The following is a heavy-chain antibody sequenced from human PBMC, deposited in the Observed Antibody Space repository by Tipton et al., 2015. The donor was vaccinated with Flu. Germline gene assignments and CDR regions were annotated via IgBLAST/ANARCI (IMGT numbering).Heavy chain of an antibody. J-gene: IGHJ4*02. CDR3: VKMPDFDY. CDR2: IRQDGHEK. D-gene: IGHD2-2*01. V-gene: IGHV3-7*01. CDR1: GFIFTDYW. Sequence: SLRLSCAASGFIFTDYWMAWVRQAPGKGLEWVANIRQDGHEKYYVDSVKGRFTISRDNAKTSLHLQMNSLRVEDTAVYYCVKMPDFDYWGQGILVTVSS.